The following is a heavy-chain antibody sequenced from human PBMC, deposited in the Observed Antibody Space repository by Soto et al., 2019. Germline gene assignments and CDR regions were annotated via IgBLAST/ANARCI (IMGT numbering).Heavy chain of an antibody. CDR1: GGSISSGGYY. J-gene: IGHJ3*02. CDR3: ARDPTSYYYDSSALGAPAFDI. D-gene: IGHD3-22*01. V-gene: IGHV4-31*03. Sequence: SETLSLTCTVSGGSISSGGYYWSWIRQHPGKGLEWIGYIYYSGSTYYNPSLKSRVTISVDTSKNQFSLKLSSVTAADTAVYYCARDPTSYYYDSSALGAPAFDIWGQGTMVTVSS. CDR2: IYYSGST.